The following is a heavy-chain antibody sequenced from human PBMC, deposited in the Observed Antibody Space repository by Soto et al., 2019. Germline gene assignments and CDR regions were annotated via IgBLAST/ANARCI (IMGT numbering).Heavy chain of an antibody. V-gene: IGHV3-23*01. CDR3: AKGLGNSWIQLWSVFDY. CDR2: ISGSGGST. J-gene: IGHJ4*02. D-gene: IGHD5-18*01. CDR1: GFTFSSYA. Sequence: LCCAASGFTFSSYAMSWVRQAPGKGLEWVSAISGSGGSTYYADSVKGRFTISRDNSKNTLYLQMNSLRAEDTAVYYCAKGLGNSWIQLWSVFDYRGQRSSVTVSS.